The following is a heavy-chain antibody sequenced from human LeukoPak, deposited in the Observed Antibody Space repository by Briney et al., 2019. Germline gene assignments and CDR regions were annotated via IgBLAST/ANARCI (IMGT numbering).Heavy chain of an antibody. CDR2: ISGSGGST. V-gene: IGHV3-23*01. CDR1: RFTFSSSA. J-gene: IGHJ4*02. CDR3: AKGGRYCSGGNCYFFDY. D-gene: IGHD2-15*01. Sequence: GGSLRLSCAASRFTFSSSAMTWVRQAPGKGLEWVSAISGSGGSTYYADSVKGRFTISRDNSKTTLYLQMNSLRADDTAVYYCAKGGRYCSGGNCYFFDYWGQGTLVTVSS.